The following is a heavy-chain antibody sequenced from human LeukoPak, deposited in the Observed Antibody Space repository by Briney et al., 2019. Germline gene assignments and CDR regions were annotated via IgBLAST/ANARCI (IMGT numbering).Heavy chain of an antibody. J-gene: IGHJ4*02. D-gene: IGHD6-13*01. CDR3: ARPEGGSSIDY. Sequence: KPSETLSLTCTVSGGSISSSSYYWGWIRQPPGKGLEWIGSIYYSGSTYYNPSLKSRVTISVDTSKNQFSLKLSSVTAADTAVYYCARPEGGSSIDYWGQGTLVTVSS. CDR1: GGSISSSSYY. V-gene: IGHV4-39*01. CDR2: IYYSGST.